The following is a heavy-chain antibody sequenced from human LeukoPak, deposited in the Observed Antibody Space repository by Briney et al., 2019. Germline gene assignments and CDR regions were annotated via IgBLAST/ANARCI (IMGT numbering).Heavy chain of an antibody. CDR2: INHSGST. CDR1: GGSFSGYY. Sequence: PSETLSLTCAVYGGSFSGYYWSWIRQPPGKGPEWIGEINHSGSTNYNPSLKSRVTISVDTSKNQFSLKLSSVTAADTAVYYCARGRWIQLSRPFDYWGQGTLVTVSS. V-gene: IGHV4-34*01. CDR3: ARGRWIQLSRPFDY. D-gene: IGHD5-18*01. J-gene: IGHJ4*02.